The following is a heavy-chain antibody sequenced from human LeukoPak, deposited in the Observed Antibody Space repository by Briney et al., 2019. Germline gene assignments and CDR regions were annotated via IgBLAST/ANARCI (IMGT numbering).Heavy chain of an antibody. V-gene: IGHV3-7*01. CDR1: GFTFSSYW. CDR2: IKPDGSER. CDR3: AKEGGSGWFFDY. D-gene: IGHD6-19*01. J-gene: IGHJ4*02. Sequence: GGSLRLSCAASGFTFSSYWMNWVRQAPGKGLEWVANIKPDGSERYYEDSVKGRFTISRDNAKNSLYLQMNSLRAEDTAVYYCAKEGGSGWFFDYWGQGTLVTVSS.